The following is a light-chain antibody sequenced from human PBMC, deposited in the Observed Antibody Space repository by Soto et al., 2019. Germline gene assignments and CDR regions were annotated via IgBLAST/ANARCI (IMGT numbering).Light chain of an antibody. CDR1: QSVSSSY. CDR2: GAS. J-gene: IGKJ4*01. CDR3: QHYRTS. V-gene: IGKV3-20*01. Sequence: IVLTQSPGTLSLSPGERATLACRASQSVSSSYWAWYQQKPGQAPRQLIYGASSRDTGIPDRFSGSGSGTDFTLTITRLEPEDFAVYYCQHYRTSFGGGTRVDIK.